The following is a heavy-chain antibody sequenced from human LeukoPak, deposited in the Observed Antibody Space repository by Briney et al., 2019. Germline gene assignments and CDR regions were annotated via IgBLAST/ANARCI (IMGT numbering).Heavy chain of an antibody. Sequence: ASVKVSCKASGYTFTSYGINWARQAPGQGLEWMGWISAYNGDTYYAQKLQGRVTMTTDTSTATAYMELRSLGSDDTAVYYCARAVGAIPYCFDYWGQGTLVTVSS. CDR2: ISAYNGDT. J-gene: IGHJ4*02. CDR1: GYTFTSYG. D-gene: IGHD1-26*01. V-gene: IGHV1-18*01. CDR3: ARAVGAIPYCFDY.